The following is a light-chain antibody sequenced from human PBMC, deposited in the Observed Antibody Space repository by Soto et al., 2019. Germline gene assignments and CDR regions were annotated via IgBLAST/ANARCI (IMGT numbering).Light chain of an antibody. Sequence: IQLTQSPSSLSASVRARLFITCRARQVITNDLGWYQQDPGQDPKRLIYASSTLQSGVPSRFSGSGSGTEFTLTISSLQPEDVATYYCLQLNTYPWTFGQGTKVDIK. CDR3: LQLNTYPWT. V-gene: IGKV1-17*01. CDR1: QVITND. J-gene: IGKJ1*01. CDR2: ASS.